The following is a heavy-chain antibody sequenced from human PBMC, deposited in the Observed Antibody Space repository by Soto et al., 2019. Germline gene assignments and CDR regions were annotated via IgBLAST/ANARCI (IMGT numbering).Heavy chain of an antibody. V-gene: IGHV4-34*01. Sequence: QVQLQQWGAGLLKPSETLSLTCAVYGGSFSGYYWSWIRQPPGKGLEWIGEINHSGSTNYNPSLKSRVTISVDTSKNQFSLKLSSVTAADTAVYYCARGGSIVVVPAATFDYWGQGTLVTVSS. J-gene: IGHJ4*02. CDR3: ARGGSIVVVPAATFDY. D-gene: IGHD2-2*01. CDR2: INHSGST. CDR1: GGSFSGYY.